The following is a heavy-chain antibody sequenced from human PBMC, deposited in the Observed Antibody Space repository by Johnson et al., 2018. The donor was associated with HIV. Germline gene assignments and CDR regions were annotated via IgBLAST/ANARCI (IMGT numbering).Heavy chain of an antibody. CDR1: GFTFSDYY. V-gene: IGHV3-11*04. D-gene: IGHD3-10*01. Sequence: VQLVESGGGLVKPGGSLRLSCAASGFTFSDYYMSWIRQAPGKGLEWVSGINWNGGSTGYADSVKGRFTISRDNSKNTLNLQMNSLRPEDTAVYYCAKGMGLSIGELSDAFHFWGLGTVVTVSS. J-gene: IGHJ3*01. CDR3: AKGMGLSIGELSDAFHF. CDR2: INWNGGST.